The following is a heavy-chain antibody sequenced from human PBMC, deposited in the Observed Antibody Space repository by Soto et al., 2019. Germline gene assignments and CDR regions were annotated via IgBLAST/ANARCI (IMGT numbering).Heavy chain of an antibody. CDR1: GGSFSGYI. D-gene: IGHD1-26*01. V-gene: IGHV4-34*01. Sequence: PSETLSLTCAVYGGSFSGYIWSWIRQTPGKGLQWIGQISHSGSANYNPSLKSRVTISVHTSNSQFSLELSSVTAADTAVYYCARGLISGSHYSGGWYYFDSWGQGTLVTVS. CDR2: ISHSGSA. J-gene: IGHJ4*02. CDR3: ARGLISGSHYSGGWYYFDS.